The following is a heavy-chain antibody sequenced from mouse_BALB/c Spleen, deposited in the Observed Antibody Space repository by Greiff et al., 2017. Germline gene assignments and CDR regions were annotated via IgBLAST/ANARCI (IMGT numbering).Heavy chain of an antibody. V-gene: IGHV5-4*02. J-gene: IGHJ2*01. CDR3: AREGEYGPYFDY. CDR1: GFTFSDYY. D-gene: IGHD1-1*02. CDR2: ISDGGSYT. Sequence: EVQLVESGGGLVKPGGSLKLSCAASGFTFSDYYMYWVRQTPEKRLEWVATISDGGSYTYYPDSVKGRFTISRDNAKNNLYLQMSSLKSEDTAMYYCAREGEYGPYFDYGGQGTTLTVSS.